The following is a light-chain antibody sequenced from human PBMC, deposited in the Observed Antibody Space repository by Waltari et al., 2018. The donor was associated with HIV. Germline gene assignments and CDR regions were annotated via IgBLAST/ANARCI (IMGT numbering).Light chain of an antibody. J-gene: IGKJ2*02. Sequence: DIQMTQIPSFLSASVGDRVTITCRASQTVDCCLAWYQQKPGHAPKLLIYKASSLESGVPSRFSGSGSGTEFTLTISSLQPDDFATYYCQQYSTYSCTFGQGTKLDIK. CDR3: QQYSTYSCT. V-gene: IGKV1-5*03. CDR1: QTVDCC. CDR2: KAS.